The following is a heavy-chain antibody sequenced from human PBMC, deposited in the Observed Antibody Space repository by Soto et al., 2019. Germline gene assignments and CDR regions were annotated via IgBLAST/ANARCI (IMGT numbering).Heavy chain of an antibody. CDR3: AKDIRILTGFDY. CDR2: ISYDGSNK. Sequence: QVQLVESGGGVVQPGRSLRLSCAASGFTFSSYGMHWVRQAPGKGLEWVAVISYDGSNKYYADSVKGRFTISRDNSKNTLHLQMNSLRAEDTAVYYCAKDIRILTGFDYWGQGTLVTVSS. V-gene: IGHV3-30*18. J-gene: IGHJ4*02. CDR1: GFTFSSYG. D-gene: IGHD3-9*01.